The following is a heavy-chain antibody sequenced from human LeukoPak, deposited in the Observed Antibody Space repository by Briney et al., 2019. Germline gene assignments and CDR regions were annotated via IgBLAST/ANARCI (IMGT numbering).Heavy chain of an antibody. CDR1: GGTFSSYA. D-gene: IGHD2-15*01. CDR2: IIPIFGTA. J-gene: IGHJ5*02. CDR3: ARVGPYYCSGGSCYSIFNWFDP. V-gene: IGHV1-69*13. Sequence: PSVKVSCKASGGTFSSYAISWVRQAPGQGLEWMGGIIPIFGTANYAQKFQGRVTINADESTSTAYMELSSLRSEDTAVYYCARVGPYYCSGGSCYSIFNWFDPWGQGTLVTVSS.